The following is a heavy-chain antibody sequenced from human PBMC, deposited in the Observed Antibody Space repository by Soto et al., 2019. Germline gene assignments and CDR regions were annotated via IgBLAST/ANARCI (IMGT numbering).Heavy chain of an antibody. V-gene: IGHV3-30*18. CDR1: GLIFRSYG. CDR2: ISHDGTNA. Sequence: QVQLVESGGGVVQPGKSLRLSCAATGLIFRSYGVHGAPQPPGKGLEWVAVISHDGTNAYYADAVNGRFTISRDNAKNTVYLQMNSLRAEDTAVYYCAKQGIEVAGTDYFDYWGQGALVTVAS. J-gene: IGHJ4*02. CDR3: AKQGIEVAGTDYFDY. D-gene: IGHD6-19*01.